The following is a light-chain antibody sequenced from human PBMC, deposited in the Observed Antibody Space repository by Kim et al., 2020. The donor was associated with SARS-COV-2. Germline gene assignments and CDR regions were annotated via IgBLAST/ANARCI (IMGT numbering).Light chain of an antibody. J-gene: IGLJ3*02. V-gene: IGLV1-44*01. CDR3: ATWDNSLEGWV. CDR2: SNS. CDR1: PSNVGNKP. Sequence: GHRATNACSGNPSNVGNKPVNWSQHHPGRAPKLLIYSNSQRPSGVPDRVSASKSGSAASLAISGLQSEDEADYYCATWDNSLEGWVFGGGTKLTVL.